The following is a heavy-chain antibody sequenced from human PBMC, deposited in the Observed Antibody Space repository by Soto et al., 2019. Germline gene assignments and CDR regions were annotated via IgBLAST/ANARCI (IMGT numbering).Heavy chain of an antibody. V-gene: IGHV3-23*01. CDR1: GFTFSSYA. J-gene: IGHJ6*02. Sequence: EVQLLESGGGLVQPGGSLRLSCAASGFTFSSYAMSWVRQAPGKGLEWVSAISGSGGSTYYADSVKGRFTISRDNSQNTLYLQMNSLRAEDTAVYYCAKDEPAEAGNYYGMDVWGQGTTVTVSS. CDR2: ISGSGGST. D-gene: IGHD6-13*01. CDR3: AKDEPAEAGNYYGMDV.